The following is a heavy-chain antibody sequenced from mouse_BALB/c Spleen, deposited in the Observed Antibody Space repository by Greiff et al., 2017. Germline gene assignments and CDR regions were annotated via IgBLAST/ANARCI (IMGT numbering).Heavy chain of an antibody. CDR3: ARRNPSAMDY. CDR2: ISYSGST. Sequence: EVKLVESGPGLVKPSQSLSLTCTVTGYSITSDYAWNWIRQFPGNKLEWMGYISYSGSTSYNPSLKSRISITRDTSKNQFFLQLNSVTTEDTATYYCARRNPSAMDYWGQGTSVTVSS. J-gene: IGHJ4*01. CDR1: GYSITSDYA. V-gene: IGHV3-2*02.